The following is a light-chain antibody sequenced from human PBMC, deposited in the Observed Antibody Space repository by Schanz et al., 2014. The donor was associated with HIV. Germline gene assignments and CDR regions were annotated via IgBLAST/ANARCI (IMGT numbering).Light chain of an antibody. CDR2: EVS. V-gene: IGLV2-18*02. J-gene: IGLJ2*01. CDR1: SSDIGTYNR. CDR3: SSYRRSNTLEV. Sequence: QSALTQPPSVSGSPGQSVTISCTGTSSDIGTYNRVSWYQQSPGTAPKLLIYEVSDRPSGIPDRFSGSKSGNTASLTISGLQAEDEAEYYCSSYRRSNTLEVFGGGTKLTVL.